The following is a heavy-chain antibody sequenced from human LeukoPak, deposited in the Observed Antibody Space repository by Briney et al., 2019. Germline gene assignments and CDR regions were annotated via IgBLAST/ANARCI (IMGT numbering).Heavy chain of an antibody. V-gene: IGHV4-59*01. D-gene: IGHD3-10*02. CDR2: IYCTGST. J-gene: IGHJ2*01. CDR1: GDSISSYY. CDR3: ARLQRITMSGPDYWYFDL. Sequence: SETLSLTCTVSGDSISSYYWSWLRQPPEKGLEWIGYIYCTGSTNYNPSLKSRVTISLDTSKTQFSLKMNSVTAADTAIYYCARLQRITMSGPDYWYFDLWGRGTLVTVSS.